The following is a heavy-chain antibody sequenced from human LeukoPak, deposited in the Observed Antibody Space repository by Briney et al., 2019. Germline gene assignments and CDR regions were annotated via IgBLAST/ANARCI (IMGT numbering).Heavy chain of an antibody. CDR3: ARRWNYKDAFDI. D-gene: IGHD1-7*01. CDR2: IFTSGSP. V-gene: IGHV4-61*02. J-gene: IGHJ3*02. CDR1: GGSISSGTHY. Sequence: SQTLSLTCDVSGGSISSGTHYWTWVRQPVGKGLEWLGRIFTSGSPTYNSSLKSRLTISLDKSKNQFSLKLTSVTAADTAVYYCARRWNYKDAFDIWGQGTMVAVSS.